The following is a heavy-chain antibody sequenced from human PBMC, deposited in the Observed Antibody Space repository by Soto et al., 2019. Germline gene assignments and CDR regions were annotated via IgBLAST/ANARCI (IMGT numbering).Heavy chain of an antibody. D-gene: IGHD2-15*01. CDR1: GYSFSNFY. CDR3: ARGAVVVPNGLIAGMDV. V-gene: IGHV1-46*01. Sequence: ASVKVSCKPSGYSFSNFYVHWVRQAPGQGLEWMGIIDLSSGTTSYTQKFQERVTMTRDTSMSTVYMELSRLRSEDTAVYYCARGAVVVPNGLIAGMDVWGLDTTVTVSS. J-gene: IGHJ6*02. CDR2: IDLSSGTT.